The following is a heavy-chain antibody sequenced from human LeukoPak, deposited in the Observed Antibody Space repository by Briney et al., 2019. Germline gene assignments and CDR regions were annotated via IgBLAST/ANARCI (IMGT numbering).Heavy chain of an antibody. CDR1: GGSISSYY. CDR3: ARGLYDSSGYSTSYFDY. V-gene: IGHV4-59*01. Sequence: SETLSLTCTVFGGSISSYYWSWIRQPPGKGLEWIGYIYYSGSTNYNPSLKSRVTISVDTSKNQFSLKLSSVTAADTAVYYCARGLYDSSGYSTSYFDYWGQGTLVTVSS. D-gene: IGHD3-22*01. J-gene: IGHJ4*02. CDR2: IYYSGST.